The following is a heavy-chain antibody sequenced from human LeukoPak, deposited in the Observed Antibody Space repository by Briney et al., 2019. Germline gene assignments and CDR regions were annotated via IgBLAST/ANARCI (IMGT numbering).Heavy chain of an antibody. CDR3: ARRIDRGWGSMFDP. CDR1: GYSFILYG. Sequence: GASVKVSCKTSGYSFILYGISWVRQAPGQGLEWMGIINPSGGSTSYAQKFQGRVTMTRDTSTSTVYMELSSLRSEDTAVYYCARRIDRGWGSMFDPWGQGTLVTVSS. D-gene: IGHD3-16*01. J-gene: IGHJ5*02. CDR2: INPSGGST. V-gene: IGHV1-46*01.